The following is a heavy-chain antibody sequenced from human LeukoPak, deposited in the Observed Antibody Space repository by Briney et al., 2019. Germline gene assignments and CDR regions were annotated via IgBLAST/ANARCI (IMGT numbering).Heavy chain of an antibody. CDR3: ARSPPSLYCTTPSCYPRHFDY. Sequence: GGSLRLSCAGSGVTFSGYSMNGVRQAPGRGLEWVSTITATGLHIYYADSVKGRFTISRDNSKNTLYLQMNSLRAEDTAVYYCARSPPSLYCTTPSCYPRHFDYWGQGTLVTVSS. D-gene: IGHD2-2*01. V-gene: IGHV3-21*04. CDR1: GVTFSGYS. CDR2: ITATGLHI. J-gene: IGHJ4*02.